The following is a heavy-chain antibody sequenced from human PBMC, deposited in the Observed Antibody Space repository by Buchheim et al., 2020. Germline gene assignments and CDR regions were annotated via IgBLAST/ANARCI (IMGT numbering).Heavy chain of an antibody. J-gene: IGHJ6*02. CDR1: GFTFSSYS. CDR3: ARTVRYFDWLSSYYGMDV. D-gene: IGHD3-9*01. V-gene: IGHV3-48*02. CDR2: ISSSGSTI. Sequence: EVQLVESGGGLVQPGGSLRLSCAASGFTFSSYSMHWVRQAPGKGLEWVSYISSSGSTIYYADSVKGRFTISRDNAKNSLYLQMNSLRDEDTAAYYCARTVRYFDWLSSYYGMDVWGQGTT.